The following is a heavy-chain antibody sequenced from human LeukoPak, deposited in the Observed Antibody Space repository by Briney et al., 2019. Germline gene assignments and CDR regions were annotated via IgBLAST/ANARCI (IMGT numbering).Heavy chain of an antibody. J-gene: IGHJ6*02. CDR1: GFTFSSYA. D-gene: IGHD6-6*01. CDR3: AKVNSLASDVQYSSSSSYYYYYGMDV. V-gene: IGHV3-30-3*01. Sequence: GGSLRLSCAASGFTFSSYAMHWVRQAPGKGLEWVAVISYDGSNKYYADSVKGRFTISRDNSKNTLYLQMNSLRAEDTAVYYCAKVNSLASDVQYSSSSSYYYYYGMDVWGQGTTVTVSS. CDR2: ISYDGSNK.